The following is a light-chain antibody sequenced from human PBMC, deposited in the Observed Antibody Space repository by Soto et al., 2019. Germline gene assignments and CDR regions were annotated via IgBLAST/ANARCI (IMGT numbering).Light chain of an antibody. CDR3: QQYYSYPLT. J-gene: IGKJ4*01. CDR2: AAS. Sequence: AIRMTQSPSSFSASTGDRVTITCLASQGISSYLAWYQQKPGKAPKLLIYAASTLQSGVPSRFSGSGSWTDFTLTISCLQSEDFATYYYQQYYSYPLTFGGGTKVEIK. CDR1: QGISSY. V-gene: IGKV1-8*01.